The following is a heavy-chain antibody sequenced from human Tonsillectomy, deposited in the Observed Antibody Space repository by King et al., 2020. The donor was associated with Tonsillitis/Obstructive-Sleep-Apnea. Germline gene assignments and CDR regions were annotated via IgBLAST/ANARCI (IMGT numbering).Heavy chain of an antibody. CDR1: GGTFSSYA. CDR3: ARGGARLRFLEWTPAVFDP. D-gene: IGHD3-3*01. CDR2: IIPIFGTA. J-gene: IGHJ5*02. Sequence: VQLVQSGAEVKKPGSSVKVSCKASGGTFSSYAISWVRPAPGQGLEWMGGIIPIFGTANYAQKFQGRFTITADESTSTAYMELSSLRSEDTAVYYCARGGARLRFLEWTPAVFDPWGQGTLVTVSS. V-gene: IGHV1-69*01.